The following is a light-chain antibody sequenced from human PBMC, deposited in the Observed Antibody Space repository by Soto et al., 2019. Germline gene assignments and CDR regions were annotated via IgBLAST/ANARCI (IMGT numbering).Light chain of an antibody. J-gene: IGKJ1*01. CDR1: QSVSSNY. Sequence: EIVFTPSPATLSSSRGQRATLSSRASQSVSSNYLAWYQQKPGQAPRPLIYGVSSRATGIPDRFSGSGSGTDFTLTISRLEPEDFAVYYCQQYDSSPRTFGQGTKVDI. CDR2: GVS. V-gene: IGKV3-20*01. CDR3: QQYDSSPRT.